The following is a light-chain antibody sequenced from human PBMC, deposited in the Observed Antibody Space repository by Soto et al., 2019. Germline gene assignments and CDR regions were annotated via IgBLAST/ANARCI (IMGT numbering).Light chain of an antibody. CDR3: QQYYSTPPT. CDR2: WAS. J-gene: IGKJ1*01. CDR1: QSVLYSSNNKNY. V-gene: IGKV4-1*01. Sequence: DIVMTQSPDSLAVSLGERATINCKSSQSVLYSSNNKNYLAWYQQKPGQPPKLLIYWASTRESGVPDRFSGSRSGTDFTLTISSLQDEDVAVYYCQQYYSTPPTFGQGTKVEIK.